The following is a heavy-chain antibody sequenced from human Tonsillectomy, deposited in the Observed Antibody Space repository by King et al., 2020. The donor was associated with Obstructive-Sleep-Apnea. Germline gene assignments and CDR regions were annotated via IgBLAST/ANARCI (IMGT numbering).Heavy chain of an antibody. Sequence: QLQESGPRLVQPSETLSLTCTVSDDSIANNPHYWGWIRQPPGKGLEWIGSIYYTGSAYSTPSLRSRVTISVDTSKNQFSLGLRSVTAADAAVYYCARGGPAGPSASFFDNWGQGTLVTVSS. CDR3: ARGGPAGPSASFFDN. D-gene: IGHD6-25*01. V-gene: IGHV4-39*07. CDR2: IYYTGSA. CDR1: DDSIANNPHY. J-gene: IGHJ4*02.